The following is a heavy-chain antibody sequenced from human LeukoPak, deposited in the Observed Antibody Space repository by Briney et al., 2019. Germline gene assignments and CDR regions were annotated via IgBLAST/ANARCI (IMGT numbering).Heavy chain of an antibody. CDR2: IYYSGSA. D-gene: IGHD4-23*01. J-gene: IGHJ4*02. CDR1: GGPISSYQ. Sequence: AETLSLTCTVSGGPISSYQWSWIRQPPGKGLEWIGNIYYSGSANYNPSLKSRVIISVDTSKNQFSLKLSPVTAADTAVYYCARVGVDDSGNIIKYFFDYWGQGTLVTVSS. V-gene: IGHV4-59*01. CDR3: ARVGVDDSGNIIKYFFDY.